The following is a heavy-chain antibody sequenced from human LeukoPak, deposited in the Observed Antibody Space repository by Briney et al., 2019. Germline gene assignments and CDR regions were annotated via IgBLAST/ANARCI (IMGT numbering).Heavy chain of an antibody. CDR2: FYSDGGI. Sequence: GGSLRLSCAASGFTVTSYGMSWVRQAPGKGPEWVSVFYSDGGIRYTDSVQGRFTISRDDSENTLYLQMNNLRVEDAAIYYCVRDRAEGQSWVEFDAWGQGVLVTVSS. V-gene: IGHV3-66*02. CDR1: GFTVTSYG. CDR3: VRDRAEGQSWVEFDA. J-gene: IGHJ5*02. D-gene: IGHD1-26*01.